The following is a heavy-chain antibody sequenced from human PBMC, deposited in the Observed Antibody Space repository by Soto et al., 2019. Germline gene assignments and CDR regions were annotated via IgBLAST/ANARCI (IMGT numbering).Heavy chain of an antibody. CDR3: ARRDSGGFYRFFDS. D-gene: IGHD2-15*01. CDR2: TGSGTGPG. V-gene: IGHV1-69*06. CDR1: GGRLSTKT. J-gene: IGHJ4*03. Sequence: SVKVSWKASGGRLSTKTMRSLQQDHVQQLEWMGGTGSGTGPGNHEKKFQGGLTVSADKSTSTVYMELTNLSSEDTAVYYCARRDSGGFYRFFDSWGQGTLVTVSS.